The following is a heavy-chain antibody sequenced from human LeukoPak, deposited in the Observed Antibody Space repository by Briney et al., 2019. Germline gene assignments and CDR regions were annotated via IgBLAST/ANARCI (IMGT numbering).Heavy chain of an antibody. V-gene: IGHV3-66*02. Sequence: PGGSLRLSCAASGFTVSSNYMSWVRQAPGKGLEWVSVTYSGGSTYYAASVKGRFTISRDNSKNTLYLQMNSLRAEDTAVYYCARGVVGTHYFDYWGQGTLVTVSS. D-gene: IGHD3-3*01. J-gene: IGHJ4*02. CDR2: TYSGGST. CDR1: GFTVSSNY. CDR3: ARGVVGTHYFDY.